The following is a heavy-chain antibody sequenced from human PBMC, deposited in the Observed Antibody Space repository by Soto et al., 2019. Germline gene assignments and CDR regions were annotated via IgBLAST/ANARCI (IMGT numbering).Heavy chain of an antibody. CDR1: GFIFSSYA. D-gene: IGHD3-10*01. J-gene: IGHJ5*02. V-gene: IGHV3-23*01. Sequence: GGSLRLSCAAPGFIFSSYAMGWVRQAPGKGLEWVSAISGSGGSTYYADSVKGRFTISRDNSKNTLYLQMNSLRAEDTAVYYCAKDQAYYYGSGSYSWFDPWGQGTLVTVSS. CDR3: AKDQAYYYGSGSYSWFDP. CDR2: ISGSGGST.